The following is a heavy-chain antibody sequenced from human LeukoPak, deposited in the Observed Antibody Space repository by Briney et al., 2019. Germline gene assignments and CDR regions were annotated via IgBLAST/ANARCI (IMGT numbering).Heavy chain of an antibody. J-gene: IGHJ5*02. Sequence: PSETLSLTCAVYGGSFSGYYWSWIRQPPGKGLEWIGEINHSGSTNYNPSLKSRVTISVDTSKNQFSLKLSSVTAADTAVYYCARGRRYGNWFDHWGQGTLVTVSS. V-gene: IGHV4-34*01. CDR3: ARGRRYGNWFDH. CDR1: GGSFSGYY. D-gene: IGHD3-9*01. CDR2: INHSGST.